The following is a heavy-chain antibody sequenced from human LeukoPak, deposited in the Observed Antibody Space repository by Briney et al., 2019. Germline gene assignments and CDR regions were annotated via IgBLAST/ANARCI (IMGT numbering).Heavy chain of an antibody. Sequence: ASVKVSCKASGYTFTSYGISWVRQAPGQGLEWMGWISAYNGNTNYAQKLQGRVTMTTDTSTSIAYMELRSLRSDDTVVYYCARDGLPYDAFDIWGQGTMVTVSS. D-gene: IGHD4-11*01. CDR2: ISAYNGNT. CDR3: ARDGLPYDAFDI. J-gene: IGHJ3*02. V-gene: IGHV1-18*01. CDR1: GYTFTSYG.